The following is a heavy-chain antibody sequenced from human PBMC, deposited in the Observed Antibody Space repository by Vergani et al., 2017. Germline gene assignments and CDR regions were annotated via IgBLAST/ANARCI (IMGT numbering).Heavy chain of an antibody. CDR1: GYSISSGYY. Sequence: QVQLQESGPGLVKPSETLSLTCTVSGYSISSGYYWGWIRQPPGKGLEWIGSIYPSGSTYYNPSLKSRVTISVDTSKNPFSLKLSSVTAADTAVYYYARAAGSSWYYYYYGMDVWGQGTTVTVSS. CDR3: ARAAGSSWYYYYYGMDV. V-gene: IGHV4-38-2*02. CDR2: IYPSGST. J-gene: IGHJ6*02. D-gene: IGHD6-13*01.